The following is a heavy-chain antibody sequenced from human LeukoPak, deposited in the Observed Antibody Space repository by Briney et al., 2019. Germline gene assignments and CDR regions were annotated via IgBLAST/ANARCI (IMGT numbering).Heavy chain of an antibody. D-gene: IGHD1-26*01. J-gene: IGHJ4*02. CDR2: IYYSGST. CDR3: ARDSGELGFDY. V-gene: IGHV4-39*07. Sequence: PSETLSLTCTVSGGSISSSSYYWGWIRQPPGKGLEWIGSIYYSGSTYYNPSLKSRVTISVDTSKNQFSLKLSSVTAADTAVYYCARDSGELGFDYWGQGTLVTVSS. CDR1: GGSISSSSYY.